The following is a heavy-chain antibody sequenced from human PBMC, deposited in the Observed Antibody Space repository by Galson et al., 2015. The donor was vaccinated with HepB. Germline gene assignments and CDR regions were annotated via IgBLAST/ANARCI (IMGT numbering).Heavy chain of an antibody. CDR1: GGSISSYY. CDR3: ARVSSSWYRGGWFDP. CDR2: IYYSGST. Sequence: LSLTCTVSGGSISSYYWSWIRQPPGKGLEWIGYIYYSGSTNYNPSLKSRVTISVDTSKNQFSLKLSSVTAADTAVYYCARVSSSWYRGGWFDPWGQGTLVTVSS. V-gene: IGHV4-59*08. D-gene: IGHD6-13*01. J-gene: IGHJ5*02.